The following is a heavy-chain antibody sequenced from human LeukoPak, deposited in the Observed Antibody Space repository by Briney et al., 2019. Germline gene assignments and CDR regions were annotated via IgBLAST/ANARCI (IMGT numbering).Heavy chain of an antibody. Sequence: GGSLRLSCAASGFTFRSYAMSWLRQAPGKGLEWVSAISGSGGSTYHADSVNRRFTISRDNTKNTLYLQMNSLRAEDTAVYSGENDIGVVPAAPYDAFDIWGHGTMDTVSS. CDR3: ENDIGVVPAAPYDAFDI. CDR2: ISGSGGST. CDR1: GFTFRSYA. J-gene: IGHJ3*02. D-gene: IGHD2-2*01. V-gene: IGHV3-23*01.